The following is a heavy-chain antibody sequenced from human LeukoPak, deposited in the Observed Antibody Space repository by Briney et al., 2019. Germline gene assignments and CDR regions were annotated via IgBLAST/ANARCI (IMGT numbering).Heavy chain of an antibody. Sequence: GGSLRLSCAASGFTFSSYGMHWVRQAPGKGLEGVAVIWYDGSNKYYADSVKGRFTISRDNSKNTLYLQMNSLRAEDTAVYYCAREGTAAAGKRRSSQFDYWGQGTLVTVSS. CDR1: GFTFSSYG. CDR3: AREGTAAAGKRRSSQFDY. J-gene: IGHJ4*02. CDR2: IWYDGSNK. V-gene: IGHV3-33*01. D-gene: IGHD6-13*01.